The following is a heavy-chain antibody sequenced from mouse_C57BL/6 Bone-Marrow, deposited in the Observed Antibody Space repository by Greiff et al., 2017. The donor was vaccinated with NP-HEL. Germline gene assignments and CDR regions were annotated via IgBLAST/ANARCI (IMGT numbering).Heavy chain of an antibody. CDR2: IWWDDDK. Sequence: QVTLKVSGPGILQPSQTLSLTCSFSGFSLSTFGMGVGWIRQPSGKGLEWLAHIWWDDDKYYNPALKSRPTISKDTSKNQVFLKIANVDTADTATYYCARIVGLDYDYDEEGFDYWGQGTTLTVSS. CDR3: ARIVGLDYDYDEEGFDY. J-gene: IGHJ2*01. D-gene: IGHD2-4*01. CDR1: GFSLSTFGMG. V-gene: IGHV8-8*01.